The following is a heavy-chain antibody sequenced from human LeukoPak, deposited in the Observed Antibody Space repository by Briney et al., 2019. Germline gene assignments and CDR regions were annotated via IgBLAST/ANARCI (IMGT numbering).Heavy chain of an antibody. CDR2: ISYDGSNK. CDR3: ARDLGGYNSENFFDY. V-gene: IGHV3-30-3*01. Sequence: PGRSLRLSCAASGFTFSSYAMHWVRQAPGKGLEWVAVISYDGSNKYYADSVKGRFTISRDNSKNTLYLQMNSLRAEDTAVYYCARDLGGYNSENFFDYWGQGTLVTVSS. D-gene: IGHD5-12*01. J-gene: IGHJ4*02. CDR1: GFTFSSYA.